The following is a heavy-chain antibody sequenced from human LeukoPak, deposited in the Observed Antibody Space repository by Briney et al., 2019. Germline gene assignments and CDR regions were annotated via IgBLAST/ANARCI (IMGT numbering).Heavy chain of an antibody. J-gene: IGHJ6*03. CDR1: GFTVSSNY. V-gene: IGHV3-66*02. CDR2: IYSGGTT. D-gene: IGHD2-2*01. Sequence: GGSLRLSCAASGFTVSSNYMSWVRQAPGKGLEWVSVIYSGGTTYYADSVKGRFTISRDNSKNTLYLQMNSLRAEDTAVCYCARERREFVAVPALPDYYYMDVWGKGTTVTVSS. CDR3: ARERREFVAVPALPDYYYMDV.